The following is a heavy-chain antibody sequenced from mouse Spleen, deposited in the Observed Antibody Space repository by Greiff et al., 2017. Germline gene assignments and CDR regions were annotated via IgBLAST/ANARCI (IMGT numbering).Heavy chain of an antibody. Sequence: EVTLVESGGGLVQPGGSLSLSCAASGFTFTDYYMSWVRQPPGKALEWLGFIRNKANGYTTEYSASVKGRFTISRDNSQSILYLQMNALRAEDSATYYCARYTTWGFAYWGQGTTLTVSS. V-gene: IGHV7-3*01. CDR3: ARYTTWGFAY. CDR2: IRNKANGYTT. CDR1: GFTFTDYY. J-gene: IGHJ2*01.